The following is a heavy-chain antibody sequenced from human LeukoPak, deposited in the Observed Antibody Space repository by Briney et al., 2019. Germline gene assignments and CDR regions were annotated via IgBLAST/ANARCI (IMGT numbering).Heavy chain of an antibody. CDR3: AVGVILGSYYYYYYMDV. CDR2: FDPEDGET. Sequence: GASVKVSCKVSGYTLTELSMHWVRQAPGKGLEWMGGFDPEDGETIYAQKFQGRVTITADKSTSTAYMELSSLRSEDTAVYYCAVGVILGSYYYYYYMDVWGKGTTVTVSS. CDR1: GYTLTELS. D-gene: IGHD3-16*02. J-gene: IGHJ6*03. V-gene: IGHV1-24*01.